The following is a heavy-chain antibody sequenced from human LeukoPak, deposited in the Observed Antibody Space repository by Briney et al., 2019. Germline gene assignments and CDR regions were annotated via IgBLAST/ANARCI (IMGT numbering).Heavy chain of an antibody. J-gene: IGHJ6*02. D-gene: IGHD5-18*01. CDR2: ISAYNGNT. V-gene: IGHV1-18*01. Sequence: ASVKVSCKASGYTFTSYGISWVRQAPGQGLEWMGWISAYNGNTNYAQKLQGRVTMTTDTSTSTAYMELRSLRSDDTAVYYCARGYSYGYVYYYYGMDVWGQGTTVTVSS. CDR3: ARGYSYGYVYYYYGMDV. CDR1: GYTFTSYG.